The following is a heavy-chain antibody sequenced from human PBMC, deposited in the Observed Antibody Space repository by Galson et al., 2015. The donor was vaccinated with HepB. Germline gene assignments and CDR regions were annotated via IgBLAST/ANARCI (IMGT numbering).Heavy chain of an antibody. CDR3: ARGPRIAAEHWYFYGMDV. J-gene: IGHJ6*02. V-gene: IGHV3-30-3*01. CDR1: GSTFSSYV. CDR2: ISYDGSNK. Sequence: SLRLSCAASGSTFSSYVMHWVRQAPGKGLEWVAGISYDGSNKYYADSVKGRLTISRDNSKNTLYLQMNSLRPEDTAVYYCARGPRIAAEHWYFYGMDVWGQGTTVTVSS. D-gene: IGHD6-13*01.